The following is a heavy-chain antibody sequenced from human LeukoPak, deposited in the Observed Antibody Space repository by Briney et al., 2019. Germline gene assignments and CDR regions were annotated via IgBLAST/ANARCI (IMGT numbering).Heavy chain of an antibody. V-gene: IGHV3-53*01. D-gene: IGHD5-18*01. CDR2: IYSGGST. Sequence: PGGSLRLSCAASGFTVSSNYMSWVRQAPGKGLEWVSVIYSGGSTYYADSVKGRFTISRDNSKNTLYLQMNSPRAEDTAVYYCARARGYSYGSGYYFDYWGQGTLVTVSS. J-gene: IGHJ4*02. CDR3: ARARGYSYGSGYYFDY. CDR1: GFTVSSNY.